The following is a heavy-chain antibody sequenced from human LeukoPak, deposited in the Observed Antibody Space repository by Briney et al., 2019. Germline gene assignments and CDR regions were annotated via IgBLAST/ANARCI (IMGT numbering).Heavy chain of an antibody. CDR1: GFTFSSYA. CDR2: ISYDGSNK. J-gene: IGHJ4*02. Sequence: PGGSLRLSCAASGFTFSSYAMHWVRQAPGKGLEWVAVISYDGSNKYYADSVKGRFTISRDNSKNTLYLQMNSLRAEDTAVYYCARTALSSGWEDYWGQGTLVTVSS. D-gene: IGHD6-19*01. V-gene: IGHV3-30-3*01. CDR3: ARTALSSGWEDY.